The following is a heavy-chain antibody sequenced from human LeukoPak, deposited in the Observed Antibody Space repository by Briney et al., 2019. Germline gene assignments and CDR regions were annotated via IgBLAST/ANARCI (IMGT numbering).Heavy chain of an antibody. D-gene: IGHD4-17*01. CDR1: GGSTSSYY. CDR3: ARGGDYGDYADY. V-gene: IGHV4-4*07. CDR2: IYASGST. J-gene: IGHJ4*02. Sequence: SETLSLTCTVSGGSTSSYYWSWIRQPAGKGLEWIGRIYASGSTNYNPSLKSRVTMSVDTSKNQFSLKLSSVTAADTAIYYCARGGDYGDYADYWGQGTLVTVSS.